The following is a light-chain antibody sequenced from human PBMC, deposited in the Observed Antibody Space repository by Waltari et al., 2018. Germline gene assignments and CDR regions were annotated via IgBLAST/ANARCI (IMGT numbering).Light chain of an antibody. CDR3: QQYSRSPPT. J-gene: IGKJ1*01. CDR1: QSLLDRSYNKDF. Sequence: DIVMTQSPDSLGVSLGERATVHCKSSQSLLDRSYNKDFLAWYQQKPGQSPKLLIYWATTLKPWVPGRFRGSVSGTDFTLTISNLQAEDVAVYYCQQYSRSPPTFGQGTKVHIK. V-gene: IGKV4-1*01. CDR2: WAT.